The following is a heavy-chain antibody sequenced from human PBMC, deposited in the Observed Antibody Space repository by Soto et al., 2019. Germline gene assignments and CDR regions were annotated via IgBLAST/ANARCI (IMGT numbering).Heavy chain of an antibody. CDR1: GFTFSSYG. J-gene: IGHJ5*02. V-gene: IGHV3-30*18. Sequence: GGSLRLSCAASGFTFSSYGMHWVRQAPGKGLEWVAVISYDGSNKYYADSVKGRFTISRDNSKNTLYLQMNSLRAEDTAVYYCAKDLQYGGYAFGPWGQGTLVTVSS. CDR3: AKDLQYGGYAFGP. D-gene: IGHD5-12*01. CDR2: ISYDGSNK.